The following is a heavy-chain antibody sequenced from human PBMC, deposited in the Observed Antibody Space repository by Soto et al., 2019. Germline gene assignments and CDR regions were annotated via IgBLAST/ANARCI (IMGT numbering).Heavy chain of an antibody. D-gene: IGHD1-1*01. V-gene: IGHV1-46*01. CDR1: GYTFTSYY. Sequence: ASVKVSCKASGYTFTSYYMHWVRQAPGQGLEWMGIINPSGGSTNYAQKFQGRVTITADESTSTAYMELSSLRSEDTAVYYCARGEGYNWNDDYYYYGMDVWGQGTTVTVSS. J-gene: IGHJ6*02. CDR3: ARGEGYNWNDDYYYYGMDV. CDR2: INPSGGST.